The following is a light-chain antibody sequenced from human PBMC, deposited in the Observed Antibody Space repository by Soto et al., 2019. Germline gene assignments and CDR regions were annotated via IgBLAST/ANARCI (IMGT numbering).Light chain of an antibody. CDR1: QTISSW. Sequence: DIQMTQSPSTLSVSVGDRVTITCRASQTISSWLAWYQQKPGKAPKLLICQASTLKSGVPSRFSGSGSGTEFTLTISSLQPDDFATYYCQHYNSYSDAFGQGTKVERK. CDR3: QHYNSYSDA. V-gene: IGKV1-5*03. J-gene: IGKJ1*01. CDR2: QAS.